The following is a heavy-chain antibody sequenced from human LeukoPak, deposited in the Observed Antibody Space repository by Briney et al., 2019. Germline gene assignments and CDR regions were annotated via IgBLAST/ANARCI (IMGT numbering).Heavy chain of an antibody. CDR2: IWFDGSNI. V-gene: IGHV3-33*01. J-gene: IGHJ4*02. CDR1: GFNFSSYG. D-gene: IGHD4-17*01. CDR3: ARRPVTPGGIGYFDS. Sequence: GGSLRLSCAASGFNFSSYGMHWVRQAPGKGLEWVTSIWFDGSNIHYADSVKGRVIISRDNSKSALYLQMNSLRAEDTAVYFCARRPVTPGGIGYFDSWGQGTLVTVSS.